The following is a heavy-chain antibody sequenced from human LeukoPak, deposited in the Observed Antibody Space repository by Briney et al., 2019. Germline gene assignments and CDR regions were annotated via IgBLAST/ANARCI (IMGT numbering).Heavy chain of an antibody. Sequence: ASVKVSCKASGYTFTSYAMHWVRQAPGQRLEWMGWINAGNGNTKYSQKFQGRVTITRDTSASTAYMELSSLRSEDTAVYCCARDPSVNAFDIWGQGTMVTVSS. V-gene: IGHV1-3*01. CDR3: ARDPSVNAFDI. CDR1: GYTFTSYA. J-gene: IGHJ3*02. CDR2: INAGNGNT.